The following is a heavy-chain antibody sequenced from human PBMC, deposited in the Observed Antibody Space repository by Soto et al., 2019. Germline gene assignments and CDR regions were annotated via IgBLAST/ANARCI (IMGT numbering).Heavy chain of an antibody. CDR3: TIPLYYYDSSGSDY. CDR2: IKSKTDGGTT. CDR1: GFTFSNAW. V-gene: IGHV3-15*01. J-gene: IGHJ4*02. Sequence: GGSLRLSCAASGFTFSNAWMSWVRQAPGKGLEWVGRIKSKTDGGTTDYAAPVKGRFTISRDDSKNTLYLQMNSLKTEDTAVYYCTIPLYYYDSSGSDYWGQGTLVTVSS. D-gene: IGHD3-22*01.